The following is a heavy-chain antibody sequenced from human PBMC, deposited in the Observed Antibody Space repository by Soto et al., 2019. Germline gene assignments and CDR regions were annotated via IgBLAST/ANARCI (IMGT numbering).Heavy chain of an antibody. V-gene: IGHV3-11*01. CDR3: ARQKYGSGSYYNFYYFDY. CDR2: ISSSGSTI. Sequence: GGSLRLSCAASGFTFSDYYMSWIRQAPGKGLEWVSYISSSGSTIYYADSVKGRFTISRDNAKNPLYLQMNSLRAEDTAVYYCARQKYGSGSYYNFYYFDYWGQGTLVTVSS. J-gene: IGHJ4*02. D-gene: IGHD3-10*01. CDR1: GFTFSDYY.